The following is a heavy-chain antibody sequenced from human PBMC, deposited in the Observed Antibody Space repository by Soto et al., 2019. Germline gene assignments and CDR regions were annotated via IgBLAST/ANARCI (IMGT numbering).Heavy chain of an antibody. CDR3: ASNTVTPVDAMDV. J-gene: IGHJ6*02. V-gene: IGHV4-34*02. CDR1: RGSFSAYY. CDR2: INHRGDT. Sequence: QVQIQQWGAGLLRPSETLSLTCGVSRGSFSAYYWTWIRQPPGKGLEWIAEINHRGDTTYNPSLRSRVTIYVDTSRNHFFLRLNSVTVADTAIYYCASNTVTPVDAMDVWGQGTTVTVS. D-gene: IGHD4-17*01.